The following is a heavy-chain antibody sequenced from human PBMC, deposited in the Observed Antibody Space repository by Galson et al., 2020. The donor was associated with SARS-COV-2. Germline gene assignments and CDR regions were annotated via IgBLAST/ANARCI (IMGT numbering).Heavy chain of an antibody. D-gene: IGHD6-19*01. Sequence: GGSLRLSCGASGFTFNTHAMHWVRQASGKGLEWVAMIWSDRPNRYYPDSVKGRFTISRDNSKNTVYLEINSLRPEDTAVYYCVTDPPDSRWAFRDWGQGTQVTGSS. CDR1: GFTFNTHA. CDR3: VTDPPDSRWAFRD. CDR2: IWSDRPNR. J-gene: IGHJ1*01. V-gene: IGHV3-33*01.